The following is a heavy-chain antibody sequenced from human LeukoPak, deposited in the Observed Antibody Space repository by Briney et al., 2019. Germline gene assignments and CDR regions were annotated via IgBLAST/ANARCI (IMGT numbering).Heavy chain of an antibody. J-gene: IGHJ5*02. CDR3: ARETPGIAAAGYNWFDP. D-gene: IGHD6-13*01. CDR2: ISAYNGNT. V-gene: IGHV1-18*01. CDR1: GYTFTSYG. Sequence: ASVKVSCKASGYTFTSYGISWVRQAPGQGLEWMGWISAYNGNTNYAQKLQGRVTMTTDTSTSTAYMELSSLRSEDTAVYYCARETPGIAAAGYNWFDPWGQGTLVTVSS.